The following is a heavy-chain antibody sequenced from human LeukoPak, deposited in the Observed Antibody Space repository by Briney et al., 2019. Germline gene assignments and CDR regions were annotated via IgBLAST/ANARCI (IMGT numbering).Heavy chain of an antibody. CDR3: ARSRGAGPGAYFDY. J-gene: IGHJ4*02. D-gene: IGHD6-19*01. V-gene: IGHV3-11*03. CDR2: ISNSGSYT. CDR1: GFTFSDEY. Sequence: GGSLRLSCAASGFTFSDEYMSWISQAPGKGLEWDSYISNSGSYTNYADSVKGRFTISRDNAKNSLYLQMNSLRAEDTAVYYCARSRGAGPGAYFDYWGQGTLITVSS.